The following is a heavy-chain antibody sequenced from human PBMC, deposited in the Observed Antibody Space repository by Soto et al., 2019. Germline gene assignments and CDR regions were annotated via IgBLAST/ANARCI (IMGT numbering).Heavy chain of an antibody. J-gene: IGHJ6*02. D-gene: IGHD3-9*01. Sequence: GESLKISCKGSGYSFTSYWISWVRQMPGKGLEWMGRIDPSDSYTNYSPSFQGHVTISADKSISTAYLQWSSLKASDTALYYCATPHYDILTGAPHHYYYSYGMDVWGQGTTVTVSS. CDR2: IDPSDSYT. CDR3: ATPHYDILTGAPHHYYYSYGMDV. CDR1: GYSFTSYW. V-gene: IGHV5-10-1*01.